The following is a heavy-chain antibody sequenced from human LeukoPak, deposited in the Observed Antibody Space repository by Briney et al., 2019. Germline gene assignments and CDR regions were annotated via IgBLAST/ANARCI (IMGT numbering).Heavy chain of an antibody. D-gene: IGHD3-10*01. J-gene: IGHJ4*02. CDR2: IKQDGSEK. V-gene: IGHV3-7*01. CDR3: ARVGDFPYYGSGSYNY. CDR1: GFTFSSYW. Sequence: GGSLRLSCAASGFTFSSYWMSWVRQAPGKGLEWVSNIKQDGSEKYYVDSVKGRFTISRDNAKTSLYLQMNSLRAEDTAVYYCARVGDFPYYGSGSYNYWGQGTLVTVSS.